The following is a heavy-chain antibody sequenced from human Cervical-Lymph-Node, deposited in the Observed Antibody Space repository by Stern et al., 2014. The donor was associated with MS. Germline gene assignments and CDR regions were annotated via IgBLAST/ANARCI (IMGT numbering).Heavy chain of an antibody. CDR2: IYPGDSDT. V-gene: IGHV5-51*03. D-gene: IGHD6-13*01. CDR1: GYSFTTYW. Sequence: EVHLVESGAELKKPGESLRISCKGSGYSFTTYWIGWVRQMPGKGLEWLGGIYPGDSDTRYNPSFQGNVTISADTSINTAYLQWSSLRASDTAIYFCAFGPGSRSWSHFDSWGLGTLVTVSS. J-gene: IGHJ4*02. CDR3: AFGPGSRSWSHFDS.